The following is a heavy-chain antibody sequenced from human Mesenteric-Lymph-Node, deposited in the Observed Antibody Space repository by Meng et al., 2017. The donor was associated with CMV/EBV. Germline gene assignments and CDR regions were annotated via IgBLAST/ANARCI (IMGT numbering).Heavy chain of an antibody. Sequence: GESLKISCAASGFTFSDYYISWIRQAPGKGLEWVSYISSSGSTIYYADSVKGRFTISRDNSKNTLYLQMNSLRAEDTAVYYCARGRYYDFWSGYSLNYYYYGMDVWGQGTTVTVSS. CDR2: ISSSGSTI. CDR1: GFTFSDYY. D-gene: IGHD3-3*01. CDR3: ARGRYYDFWSGYSLNYYYYGMDV. J-gene: IGHJ6*02. V-gene: IGHV3-11*04.